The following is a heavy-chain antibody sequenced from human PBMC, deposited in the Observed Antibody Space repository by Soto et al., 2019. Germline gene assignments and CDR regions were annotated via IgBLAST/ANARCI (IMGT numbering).Heavy chain of an antibody. Sequence: ASVKVSCKGSGYTFNMHPMPWVRQAPGQRPEWMGWINAANGNTRSSEKFRGRISITRDTSASTIYMELSSLRSEDTAIYYCARDQLRDYDFWSAYSRAFDYWGQGTSVTVSS. J-gene: IGHJ4*02. D-gene: IGHD3-3*01. CDR3: ARDQLRDYDFWSAYSRAFDY. V-gene: IGHV1-3*01. CDR2: INAANGNT. CDR1: GYTFNMHP.